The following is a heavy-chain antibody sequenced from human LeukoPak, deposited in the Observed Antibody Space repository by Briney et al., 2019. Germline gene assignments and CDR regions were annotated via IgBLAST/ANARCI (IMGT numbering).Heavy chain of an antibody. V-gene: IGHV4-34*01. D-gene: IGHD3-22*01. CDR1: GGSFSGYY. J-gene: IGHJ3*02. CDR3: ARDPQEYYDSSGAFDI. CDR2: INHSGST. Sequence: PSETLSLTCAVYGGSFSGYYWSWIRQPPGKGLEWIGEINHSGSTNYNPSLKSRVTISVDTSKNQFSLKLSSVTAEDTAVYYCARDPQEYYDSSGAFDIWGQGTMVTVSS.